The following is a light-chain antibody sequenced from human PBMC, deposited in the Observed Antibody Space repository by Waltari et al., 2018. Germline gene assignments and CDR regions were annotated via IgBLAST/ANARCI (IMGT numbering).Light chain of an antibody. V-gene: IGLV2-11*01. CDR1: SGDVGNYNY. J-gene: IGLJ2*01. CDR3: CSYAGSFIFV. CDR2: DVS. Sequence: QSALTQPRSVSGSPGQSVTLSCTGTSGDVGNYNYVSWYQHHPGEAPRLIIYDVSNRPSGVPHRFSGSKSDNTASLTISGLQTEDEGDYYCCSYAGSFIFVFGGGTKLTVL.